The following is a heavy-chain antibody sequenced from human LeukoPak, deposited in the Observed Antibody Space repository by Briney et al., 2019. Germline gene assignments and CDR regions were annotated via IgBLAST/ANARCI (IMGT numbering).Heavy chain of an antibody. CDR2: VNPDNGNT. CDR3: ARRGLVAGIYDLVYGFDL. CDR1: GYSFTTLH. D-gene: IGHD3/OR15-3a*01. V-gene: IGHV1-8*03. Sequence: ASVKVSCKAAGYSFTTLHMNWVRQAPGQGPEWMGWVNPDNGNTGFAQKFQGRVTITQNSSVTTVYMELSSLTSEDTAVYYCARRGLVAGIYDLVYGFDLWGQGTMVTVSS. J-gene: IGHJ3*01.